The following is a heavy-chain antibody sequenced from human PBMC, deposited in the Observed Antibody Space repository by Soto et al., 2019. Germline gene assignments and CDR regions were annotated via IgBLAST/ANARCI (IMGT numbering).Heavy chain of an antibody. CDR3: ARGYCSGGSCFSWFDP. D-gene: IGHD2-15*01. CDR1: GGSISSGGYS. V-gene: IGHV4-30-2*01. Sequence: ASETLSLTCAVSGGSISSGGYSWSWIRQPPGKGLEWIGYIYHSGSTYYNPSLKSRVTISVDRSKNQFSLKLSSVTAADTAVYYCARGYCSGGSCFSWFDPWGQGTLVTVSS. CDR2: IYHSGST. J-gene: IGHJ5*02.